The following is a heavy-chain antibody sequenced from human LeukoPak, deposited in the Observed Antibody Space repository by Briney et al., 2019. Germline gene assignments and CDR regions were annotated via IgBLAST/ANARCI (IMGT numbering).Heavy chain of an antibody. CDR1: GFTFSRYS. CDR3: ARDGTLNVDTAVLHDY. CDR2: ISSSGSYI. J-gene: IGHJ4*02. D-gene: IGHD5-18*01. Sequence: GGSLRLPCAASGFTFSRYSMNWVRQAPGKGLEWVSSISSSGSYIYYANSVKGRFTISRDNAKNSLYLQMNSLRAEDTAIYYCARDGTLNVDTAVLHDYWGQGTLVTVSS. V-gene: IGHV3-21*01.